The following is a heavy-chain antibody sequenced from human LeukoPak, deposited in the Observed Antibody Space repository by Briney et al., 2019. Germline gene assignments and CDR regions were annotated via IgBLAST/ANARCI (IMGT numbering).Heavy chain of an antibody. CDR3: ARGYSSSSEADY. CDR2: IYYSGST. Sequence: KPSETLSLTCTVSGVSISSYYWSWIRQPPGKGLEWIGYIYYSGSTNYNPSLKSRVTISVDTSKNQFSLKLSSVTAADTAVYYCARGYSSSSEADYWGQGTLVTVSS. D-gene: IGHD6-6*01. J-gene: IGHJ4*02. CDR1: GVSISSYY. V-gene: IGHV4-59*01.